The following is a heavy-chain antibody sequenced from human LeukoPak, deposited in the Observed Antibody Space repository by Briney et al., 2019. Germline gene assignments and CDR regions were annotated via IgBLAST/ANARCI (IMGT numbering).Heavy chain of an antibody. V-gene: IGHV3-48*03. J-gene: IGHJ6*04. CDR1: GFTFSSYA. CDR2: ISSSGSTI. D-gene: IGHD3-10*02. Sequence: GGSLRLSCVASGFTFSSYAMHWVRQAPGKGLEWVSYISSSGSTIYYADSVKGRFTISRDNAKNSLYLQMNSLRAEDTAVYYCAELGITMIGGVWGKGTTVTVSS. CDR3: AELGITMIGGV.